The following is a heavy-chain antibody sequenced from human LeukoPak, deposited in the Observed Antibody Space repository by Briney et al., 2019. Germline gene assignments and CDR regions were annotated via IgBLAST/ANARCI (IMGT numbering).Heavy chain of an antibody. CDR1: GGSISSNNW. CDR2: VYHSGST. J-gene: IGHJ6*02. Sequence: SGTLSLTCAVSGGSISSNNWWSWVRQPPGKGLEWIGEVYHSGSTSYNPSLLSRVTISVDKSKNQFSLEMRSVTAADTAVYYCARDVTQQVMDVWGQGTTVTVSS. V-gene: IGHV4-4*02. CDR3: ARDVTQQVMDV. D-gene: IGHD2-15*01.